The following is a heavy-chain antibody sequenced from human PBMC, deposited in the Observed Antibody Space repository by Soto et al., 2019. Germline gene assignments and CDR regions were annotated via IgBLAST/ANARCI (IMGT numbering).Heavy chain of an antibody. D-gene: IGHD3-9*01. Sequence: NPSETLYLTCTVSGGSISSYYWSWIRQPPGKGLEWIGYIYYSGSTNYNPSLKSRVTISVDTSKNQFSLKLSSVTAADTAVYYCARRSFDWLLDYWGQRTLGTVSS. CDR1: GGSISSYY. CDR2: IYYSGST. CDR3: ARRSFDWLLDY. V-gene: IGHV4-59*08. J-gene: IGHJ4*02.